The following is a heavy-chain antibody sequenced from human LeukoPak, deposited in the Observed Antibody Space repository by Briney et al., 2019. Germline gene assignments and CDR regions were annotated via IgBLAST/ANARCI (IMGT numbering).Heavy chain of an antibody. CDR2: ISSSSSYI. Sequence: TGGPLRLSCAPSGFTFSSYSMNWVRQAPGKGLEWVSSISSSSSYIYYADSVKGRFTISRDNAKNSLYLQMNSLRAEDTAVYYCARDKSYYYDLGVWGQGTTVTVSS. CDR3: ARDKSYYYDLGV. V-gene: IGHV3-21*01. D-gene: IGHD3-22*01. CDR1: GFTFSSYS. J-gene: IGHJ6*02.